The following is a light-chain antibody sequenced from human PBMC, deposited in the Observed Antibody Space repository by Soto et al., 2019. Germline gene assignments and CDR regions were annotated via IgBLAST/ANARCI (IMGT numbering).Light chain of an antibody. CDR2: GAT. CDR1: QDIRYY. Sequence: DIRMTQSPSSVSASVGDRVTITCRASQDIRYYLAWYQQKPGQAPKLLIYGATNLQSGVPSRFSGGGSGTDFTLTITSLQPEDFATYSCQQFSSFPQTFGQRTTVEI. J-gene: IGKJ1*01. CDR3: QQFSSFPQT. V-gene: IGKV1-12*01.